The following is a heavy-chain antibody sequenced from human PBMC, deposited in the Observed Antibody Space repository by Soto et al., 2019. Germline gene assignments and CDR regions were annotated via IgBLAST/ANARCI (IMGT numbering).Heavy chain of an antibody. CDR3: AKDAPLYDPVYGMDV. V-gene: IGHV3-11*05. D-gene: IGHD3-3*01. J-gene: IGHJ6*02. CDR2: ISSSSSFT. CDR1: GFMFNDYY. Sequence: PGGSLRLSCAASGFMFNDYYVSWIRQAPGKGLESVSYISSSSSFTNYADSVKGRFTISRDNAKNSLYLQMNSLRVEDTAVYYCAKDAPLYDPVYGMDVWGQGTTVTVSS.